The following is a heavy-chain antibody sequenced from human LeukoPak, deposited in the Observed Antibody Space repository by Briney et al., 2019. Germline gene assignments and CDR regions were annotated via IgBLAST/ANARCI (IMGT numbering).Heavy chain of an antibody. CDR2: ISTYNGDT. CDR3: ARDGSSTNCYNVY. J-gene: IGHJ4*02. Sequence: ASVKVSCKASGYTFTNHSFSWVRQAPGQGLEWMGWISTYNGDTNYAQNLQGRVAMTTDTSTSTAYMEMRSLRSDDTAVYYCARDGSSTNCYNVYWGQGTLVTVSS. D-gene: IGHD2-2*02. CDR1: GYTFTNHS. V-gene: IGHV1-18*01.